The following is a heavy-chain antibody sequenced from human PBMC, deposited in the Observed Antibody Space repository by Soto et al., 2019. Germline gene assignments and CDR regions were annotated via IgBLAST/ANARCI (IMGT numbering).Heavy chain of an antibody. CDR1: GFTFCNFW. CDR2: IDSDGSGA. J-gene: IGHJ4*02. Sequence: GGSLRVSCAASGFTFCNFWMHWVRRAPGKGLVWVSRIDSDGSGAMYADSVKGRFTISRDNSKNTLYLQMNSLRAEDTAVYYCAKDLPTYYDFWSGYVMFDYWGQGTLVNVSS. CDR3: AKDLPTYYDFWSGYVMFDY. V-gene: IGHV3-74*03. D-gene: IGHD3-3*01.